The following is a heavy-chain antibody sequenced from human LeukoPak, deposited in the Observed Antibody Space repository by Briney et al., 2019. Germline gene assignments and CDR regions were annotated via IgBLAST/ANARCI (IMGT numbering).Heavy chain of an antibody. CDR2: ISYDENNK. D-gene: IGHD1-26*01. CDR3: ARPVGNSGIDF. J-gene: IGHJ4*02. CDR1: GFIFSSYA. V-gene: IGHV3-30*01. Sequence: GRSLRLSCAASGFIFSSYAIHWVRQAPGKGLEWLAVISYDENNKYYADSVKGRFTISKDNSKNTLYLQMNSLRAEDTAIYYCARPVGNSGIDFWGQGTLVTVSS.